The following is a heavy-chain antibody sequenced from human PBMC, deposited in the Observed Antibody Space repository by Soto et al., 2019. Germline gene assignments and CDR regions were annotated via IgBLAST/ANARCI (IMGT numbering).Heavy chain of an antibody. CDR1: GFTFSSYA. D-gene: IGHD6-13*01. V-gene: IGHV3-23*01. CDR3: GKESGYSSHWAEY. J-gene: IGHJ4*02. CDR2: ISGSGGST. Sequence: GGSLRLSCAASGFTFSSYAMSWVRQAPGKGLECVSVISGSGGSTYYADPVKGRFTISRDNSKNTLYLQMRSLRAEDPAVYYCGKESGYSSHWAEYWGQGTLVNGSS.